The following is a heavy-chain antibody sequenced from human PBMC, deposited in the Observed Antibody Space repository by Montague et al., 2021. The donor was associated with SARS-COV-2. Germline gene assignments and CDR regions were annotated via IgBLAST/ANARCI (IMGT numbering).Heavy chain of an antibody. V-gene: IGHV3-9*01. CDR3: AKAHYYDSSGYDN. CDR2: ISWNSGSI. CDR1: GFTFDDSA. D-gene: IGHD3-22*01. J-gene: IGHJ4*02. Sequence: SLRLSCAASGFTFDDSAMHWVQQAPGEGLEWVSGISWNSGSIGYADSVKGRFTISRDNAKNSLYLQMNSLRAEDTALYYCAKAHYYDSSGYDNWGQGTLVTVST.